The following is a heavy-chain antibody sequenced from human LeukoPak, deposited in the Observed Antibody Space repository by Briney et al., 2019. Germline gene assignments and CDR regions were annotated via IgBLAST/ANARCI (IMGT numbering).Heavy chain of an antibody. Sequence: GGSLRLSCAASGFTFSSYAMSWVRQAPGKGLEWVSAISGSGGSTYYADSVKGRFTISRDNSENTLYLQMNSLRAEDTAVYYCAKRLLWFGELTSFDYWGQGTLVTVSS. CDR1: GFTFSSYA. V-gene: IGHV3-23*01. D-gene: IGHD3-10*01. J-gene: IGHJ4*02. CDR2: ISGSGGST. CDR3: AKRLLWFGELTSFDY.